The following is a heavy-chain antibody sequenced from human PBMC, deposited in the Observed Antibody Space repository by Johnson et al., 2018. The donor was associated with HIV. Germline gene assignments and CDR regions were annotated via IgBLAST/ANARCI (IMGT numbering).Heavy chain of an antibody. J-gene: IGHJ3*02. CDR2: IWYDGSNK. V-gene: IGHV3-33*01. D-gene: IGHD1-26*01. CDR3: AREGAWEVRPGAFDI. Sequence: QMLLVESGGGLVKPGGSLRLSCAASGFTFSSYGMHWVRQAPGKGLDWVAVIWYDGSNKYYADSVKGRFTISRDNSKNTLYLQMNSLRAEDTAVYYCAREGAWEVRPGAFDIWGQGTMVTVSS. CDR1: GFTFSSYG.